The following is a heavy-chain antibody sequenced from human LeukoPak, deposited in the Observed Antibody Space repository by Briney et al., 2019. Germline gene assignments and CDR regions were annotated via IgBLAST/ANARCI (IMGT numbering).Heavy chain of an antibody. D-gene: IGHD2-8*01. V-gene: IGHV4-30-2*01. J-gene: IGHJ4*02. CDR2: IYHSGST. CDR3: ARVFSSNGEAHY. Sequence: SETPCPTRAVSGGASSSGGNSWSWIRQPPGKGLEWIGYIYHSGSTYYNPSLKSRVTISVDRSKNQFSLKLSSVTAADTAVYYCARVFSSNGEAHYCGQGPLVTVSS. CDR1: GGASSSGGNS.